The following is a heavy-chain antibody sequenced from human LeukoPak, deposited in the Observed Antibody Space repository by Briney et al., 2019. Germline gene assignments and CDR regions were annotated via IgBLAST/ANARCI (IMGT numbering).Heavy chain of an antibody. CDR2: ISSSSSTI. J-gene: IGHJ4*02. CDR3: ARMTHSGSYYFDY. V-gene: IGHV3-48*02. CDR1: GFTFSSYA. D-gene: IGHD1-26*01. Sequence: PGGSLRLSCAASGFTFSSYAMTWVRQAPGKGLEWVSYISSSSSTIYYADSVKGRFTISRDNAKTSLYLQMNSLRDEDTAVYYCARMTHSGSYYFDYWGQGTLVTVSS.